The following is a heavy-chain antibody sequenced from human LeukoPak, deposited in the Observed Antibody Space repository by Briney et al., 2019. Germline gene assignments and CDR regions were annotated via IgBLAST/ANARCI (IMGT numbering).Heavy chain of an antibody. CDR2: ISSSSSYL. D-gene: IGHD3-22*01. CDR3: ARSSGLDSSGYYPPGG. CDR1: GFTFSSYS. V-gene: IGHV3-21*01. Sequence: GGSLRLSCAASGFTFSSYSMNWVRQAPGKGLEWVSSISSSSSYLYYADSVKGRFTISRDNAKNSLYLQMNSLRAEDTAVYYCARSSGLDSSGYYPPGGWGQGTLVTVSS. J-gene: IGHJ4*02.